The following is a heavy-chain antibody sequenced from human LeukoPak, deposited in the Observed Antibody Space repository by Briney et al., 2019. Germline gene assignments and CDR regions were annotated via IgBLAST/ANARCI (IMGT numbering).Heavy chain of an antibody. CDR3: ARREAVLTGYFDY. V-gene: IGHV4-59*08. Sequence: SETLSLTCTVSVGSISVSYWSWIRQPPGKGLEWIAYINDSGTTSYNPSLKGRVTISVDTSKKQFSLKVNSVTAADTAVYYCARREAVLTGYFDYWGQGTLVTVSS. J-gene: IGHJ4*02. CDR2: INDSGTT. D-gene: IGHD1-14*01. CDR1: VGSISVSY.